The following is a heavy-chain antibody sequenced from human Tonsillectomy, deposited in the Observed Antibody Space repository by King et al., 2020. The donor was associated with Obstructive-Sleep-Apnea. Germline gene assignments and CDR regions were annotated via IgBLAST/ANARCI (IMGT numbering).Heavy chain of an antibody. V-gene: IGHV3-53*04. D-gene: IGHD3-9*01. CDR1: GFTVSSNY. J-gene: IGHJ2*01. CDR3: ARTRYDILTGYYYWYFDL. Sequence: VQLVESGGGLVQPGGSLRLSCAASGFTVSSNYMSWVRQAPGKGLEWVSGIYSGGSTYYADSVKGRFTISRHNSKNTLYLQMNCLRAVDTAVYYCARTRYDILTGYYYWYFDLWGRGTLVTVSS. CDR2: IYSGGST.